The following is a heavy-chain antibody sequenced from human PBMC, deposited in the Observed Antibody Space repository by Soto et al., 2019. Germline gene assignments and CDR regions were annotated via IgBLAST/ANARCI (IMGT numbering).Heavy chain of an antibody. CDR2: MSHDGTNE. D-gene: IGHD3-10*01. CDR1: GFTFSSYD. Sequence: QVQLVQSGGGVVQPGTSLRLSCAASGFTFSSYDMHWVRQAPDKGLEWVAVMSHDGTNEHYADPVQGRFTIYRDNSKNTLYLQMNSLRAEDTAVYYCAKDRRTMVYFFDHWGQGTLVTVSS. CDR3: AKDRRTMVYFFDH. J-gene: IGHJ4*02. V-gene: IGHV3-30*18.